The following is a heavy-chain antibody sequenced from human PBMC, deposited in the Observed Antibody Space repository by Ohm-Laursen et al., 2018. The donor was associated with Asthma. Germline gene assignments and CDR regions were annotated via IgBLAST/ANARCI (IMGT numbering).Heavy chain of an antibody. CDR2: IYYSGST. CDR3: VREDFDWPPGYCDY. D-gene: IGHD3-9*01. CDR1: GCTFSRYS. J-gene: IGHJ4*02. V-gene: IGHV4-59*06. Sequence: LRLSCAASGCTFSRYSIHWIRQPPGKGLEWIGYIYYSGSTYYNPSLKSRVTISIDTSKNQFSLKLSSVTAADTAVYYCVREDFDWPPGYCDYWGQGTLVTVSS.